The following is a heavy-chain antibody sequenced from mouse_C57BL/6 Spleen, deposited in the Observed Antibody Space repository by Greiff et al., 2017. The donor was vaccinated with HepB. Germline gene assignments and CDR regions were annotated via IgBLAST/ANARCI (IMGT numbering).Heavy chain of an antibody. V-gene: IGHV1-50*01. Sequence: VQLQQPGAELVKPGASVKLSCKASGYTFTSYWMQWVKQRPGQGLEWIGEIDPSDSYTNYNQKFKGKATLTVDTSSSTAYMQLSSLTSEDSAVYYCARQLRLNYYAMDYWGQGTSVTVSS. D-gene: IGHD3-2*02. CDR2: IDPSDSYT. CDR3: ARQLRLNYYAMDY. J-gene: IGHJ4*01. CDR1: GYTFTSYW.